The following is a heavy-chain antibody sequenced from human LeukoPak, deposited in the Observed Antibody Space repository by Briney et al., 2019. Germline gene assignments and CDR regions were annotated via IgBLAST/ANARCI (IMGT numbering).Heavy chain of an antibody. Sequence: ASVKVSCKASGYTFTSYGISWVRQAPGQGLEWMGWISAYNGNTNYAQKLQGRVTMTTDTSTSTAHMELRSLRSDDTAVYYCARADYYDSSGKNLGYWGQGTLVTVSS. V-gene: IGHV1-18*01. CDR1: GYTFTSYG. CDR2: ISAYNGNT. CDR3: ARADYYDSSGKNLGY. D-gene: IGHD3-22*01. J-gene: IGHJ4*02.